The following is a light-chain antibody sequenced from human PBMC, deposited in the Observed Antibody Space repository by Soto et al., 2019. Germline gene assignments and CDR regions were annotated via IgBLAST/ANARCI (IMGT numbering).Light chain of an antibody. J-gene: IGKJ2*01. CDR3: HQYNNWPLYT. CDR1: QSLSSN. CDR2: GAS. Sequence: EIVMTQSPATLSVSPGERATLSCRASQSLSSNLAWYQHKPGQAPRLLIYGASTRASGIPARFSGSGSGTEFTLTISSLQSEDFAVYYCHQYNNWPLYTFGQGTKV. V-gene: IGKV3-15*01.